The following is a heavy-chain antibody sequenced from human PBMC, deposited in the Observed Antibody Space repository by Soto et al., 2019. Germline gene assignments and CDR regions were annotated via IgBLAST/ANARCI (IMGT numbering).Heavy chain of an antibody. J-gene: IGHJ4*02. CDR1: GFTFTTCW. Sequence: PGGSLRLSCEASGFTFTTCWMTWVRQAPGKGLEWVANINKDGSEKFYVDSVKGRFTISRDNAKNSLFLQMNSLRAEDTAVYYCAPRPGEVNYYGVFDWWGKGPRVTVSS. CDR2: INKDGSEK. CDR3: APRPGEVNYYGVFDW. D-gene: IGHD3-22*01. V-gene: IGHV3-7*03.